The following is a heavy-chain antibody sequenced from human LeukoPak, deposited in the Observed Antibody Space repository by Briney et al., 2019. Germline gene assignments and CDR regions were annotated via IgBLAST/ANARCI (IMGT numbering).Heavy chain of an antibody. CDR3: AKDRTQGSGWYLIFDY. D-gene: IGHD6-19*01. V-gene: IGHV3-23*01. CDR2: TSGNSITT. Sequence: GGSLRLSCAASGFTYSISAMSWVRQAPGKGLEWVATTSGNSITTYYADSLKGRFTISRDASKNTLYLQMNSLRAEDTAVYFCAKDRTQGSGWYLIFDYWSQGTLVTVSS. CDR1: GFTYSISA. J-gene: IGHJ4*02.